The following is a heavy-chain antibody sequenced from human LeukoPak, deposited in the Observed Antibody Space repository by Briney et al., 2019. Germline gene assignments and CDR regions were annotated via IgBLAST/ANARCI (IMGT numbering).Heavy chain of an antibody. CDR2: INHSGST. CDR1: GGSFSGYY. Sequence: PSETLSLTCAVYGGSFSGYYWSWIRQPPGKGLEWIGEINHSGSTNYNPSLKSRVTISVDTSKNQFSLKLSSVTAADTAVYYCARRSHDYGAPFDYWGQGTLVTVSS. V-gene: IGHV4-34*01. D-gene: IGHD4-17*01. CDR3: ARRSHDYGAPFDY. J-gene: IGHJ4*02.